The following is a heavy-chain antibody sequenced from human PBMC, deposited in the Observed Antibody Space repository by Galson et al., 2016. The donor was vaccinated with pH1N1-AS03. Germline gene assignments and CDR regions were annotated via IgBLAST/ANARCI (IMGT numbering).Heavy chain of an antibody. CDR1: GFTFGSHW. J-gene: IGHJ4*02. CDR2: INKDGNEK. V-gene: IGHV3-7*01. Sequence: SLRLSCAVSGFTFGSHWMSWVRQAPGKGLEWVANINKDGNEKYYVDSVKGRFAISRDNAKSSLYLQMNSLRVDDTAVYFCTRSAPRGGHEPFDFWGQGTLVTVSP. D-gene: IGHD5-12*01. CDR3: TRSAPRGGHEPFDF.